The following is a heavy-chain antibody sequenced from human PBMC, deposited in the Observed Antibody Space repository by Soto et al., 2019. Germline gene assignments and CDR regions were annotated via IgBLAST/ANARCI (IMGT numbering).Heavy chain of an antibody. CDR1: GDSISSYY. Sequence: QVELQESGPGLVKPSETLSLTCAVSGDSISSYYCMWIRQPPGKGLESIGYLYYGRSANYNPSLKSRVTLSVDTSTNQCSLTLSAMTAAETAVYYCALRSMAVVPEYWGQGTLVTVSS. D-gene: IGHD3-22*01. CDR3: ALRSMAVVPEY. CDR2: LYYGRSA. J-gene: IGHJ4*02. V-gene: IGHV4-59*01.